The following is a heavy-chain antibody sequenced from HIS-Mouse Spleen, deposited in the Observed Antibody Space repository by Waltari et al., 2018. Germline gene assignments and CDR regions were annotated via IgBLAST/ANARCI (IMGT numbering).Heavy chain of an antibody. Sequence: QLQLQESGPGLVKPSETLSLTCTVPGGSISSSCSYWGWIRQPPGKGLEWIGSIYYSGSTYYNPSLKSRVTISVDTSKNQFSLKLSSVTAADTAVYYCAREIPYSSSWYDWYFDLWGRGTLVTVSS. CDR2: IYYSGST. D-gene: IGHD6-13*01. J-gene: IGHJ2*01. CDR3: AREIPYSSSWYDWYFDL. V-gene: IGHV4-39*07. CDR1: GGSISSSCSY.